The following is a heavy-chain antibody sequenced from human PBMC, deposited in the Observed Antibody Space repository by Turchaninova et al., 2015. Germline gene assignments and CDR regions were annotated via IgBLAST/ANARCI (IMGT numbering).Heavy chain of an antibody. Sequence: EVQXXXSGXXLVQTGGSXRXSXXASGFTFSSYLMPWVPQAPGKGLVCVPRINSDGSSTSYADSVKGRFTISRDNAKNTLYLQMNSLRAEDTAVYYCSRGDDLDAFDIWGQGTMVTVSS. CDR2: INSDGSST. D-gene: IGHD3-16*01. CDR3: SRGDDLDAFDI. CDR1: GFTFSSYL. J-gene: IGHJ3*02. V-gene: IGHV3-74*01.